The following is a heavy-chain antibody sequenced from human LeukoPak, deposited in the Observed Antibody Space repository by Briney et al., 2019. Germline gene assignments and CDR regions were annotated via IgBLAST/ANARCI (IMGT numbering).Heavy chain of an antibody. Sequence: SETLSLTCTVSGGSISSYYWSWIRQPPGKGLEWIGYIYYSGSTNYDPSLKSRVTISVDTSKNQFSLKLSSVTAADTAVYYCARSYSGSYYGYYFDYWGQGTLVTVSS. CDR2: IYYSGST. D-gene: IGHD1-26*01. CDR3: ARSYSGSYYGYYFDY. CDR1: GGSISSYY. V-gene: IGHV4-59*01. J-gene: IGHJ4*02.